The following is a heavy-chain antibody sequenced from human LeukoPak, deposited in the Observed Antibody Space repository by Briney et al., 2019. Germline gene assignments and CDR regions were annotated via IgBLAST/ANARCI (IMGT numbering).Heavy chain of an antibody. J-gene: IGHJ4*02. Sequence: PGGSLRLSCAASGFTFSSYGMHWVRQAPGKGLEWVAFIRYDGSNKYYADSVKGRFTISRDNSKNTLYLQMNSLRAEDTVVYYCAKDRRYSGSYYFDYWGQGTLVTVSS. D-gene: IGHD1-26*01. CDR1: GFTFSSYG. CDR2: IRYDGSNK. CDR3: AKDRRYSGSYYFDY. V-gene: IGHV3-30*02.